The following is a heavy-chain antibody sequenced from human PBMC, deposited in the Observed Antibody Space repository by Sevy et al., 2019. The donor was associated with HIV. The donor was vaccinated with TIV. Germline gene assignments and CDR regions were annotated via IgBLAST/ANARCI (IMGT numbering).Heavy chain of an antibody. CDR1: GFTFSSYG. D-gene: IGHD6-13*01. Sequence: GGSLRLSCAASGFTFSSYGMHWVRQAPGKGLEWVAVIWYDGSNKYYADSVKGRFTISRDNSKNTLYLQMNSLRAEDTAVYYCARDLEETGYSSSWNHQAPDYWGQGTLVTVSS. V-gene: IGHV3-33*01. CDR3: ARDLEETGYSSSWNHQAPDY. J-gene: IGHJ4*02. CDR2: IWYDGSNK.